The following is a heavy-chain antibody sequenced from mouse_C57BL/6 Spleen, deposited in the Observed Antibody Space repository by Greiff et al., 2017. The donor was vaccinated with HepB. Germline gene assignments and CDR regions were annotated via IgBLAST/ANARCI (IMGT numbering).Heavy chain of an antibody. CDR2: IDPETGGT. J-gene: IGHJ3*01. CDR1: GYTFTDYE. Sequence: VQLQQSGAELVRPGASVTLSCKASGYTFTDYEMHWVKQTPVHGLEWIGAIDPETGGTAYNQKFKGKAILTADKSSSTAYMKLRSLTSEDSAVYYCTRQLGRSFAYWGQGTLVTVSA. CDR3: TRQLGRSFAY. D-gene: IGHD4-1*02. V-gene: IGHV1-15*01.